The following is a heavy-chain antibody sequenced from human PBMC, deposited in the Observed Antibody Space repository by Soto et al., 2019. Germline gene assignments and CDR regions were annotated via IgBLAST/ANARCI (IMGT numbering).Heavy chain of an antibody. CDR2: MSYDGSNE. Sequence: QVQLVESGGGVVQPGRSLRLSCAASGFTFSHYAMHWVRQAPGKGLEWVALMSYDGSNEYYADSVKGRFTISRDNSKNRLYLQLNSVGGGDTAVYYCAKGGSEDFDYCGQGALVSVSS. CDR1: GFTFSHYA. D-gene: IGHD1-26*01. J-gene: IGHJ4*02. CDR3: AKGGSEDFDY. V-gene: IGHV3-30*18.